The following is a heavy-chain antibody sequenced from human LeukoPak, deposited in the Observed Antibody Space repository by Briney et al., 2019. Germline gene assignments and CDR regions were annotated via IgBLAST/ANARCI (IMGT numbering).Heavy chain of an antibody. V-gene: IGHV3-33*01. CDR2: IWYDGSQE. Sequence: GGSLRLSCATSGFAFSSYGFHWVRQAPGKGLEWVTAIWYDGSQEYYADSVKGRFTISRDTSKNTLYLQMNSLRAEDTAVYYCARDPSRYAFDIWGQGTMVTVSS. CDR3: ARDPSRYAFDI. CDR1: GFAFSSYG. J-gene: IGHJ3*02.